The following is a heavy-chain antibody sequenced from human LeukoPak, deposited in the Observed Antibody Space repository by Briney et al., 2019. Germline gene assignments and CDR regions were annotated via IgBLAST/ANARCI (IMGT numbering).Heavy chain of an antibody. V-gene: IGHV4-39*07. Sequence: SETLSLTCTVSGMPISSGSYFWGWIRQPPGKGLEWIGSIYYTGSTHYDPSLKSRVTISVDTSKNQFSLKLSSVTAADRAMYYCARYGSGSPYYFDYWGQGTLVTVSS. CDR2: IYYTGST. CDR1: GMPISSGSYF. J-gene: IGHJ4*02. CDR3: ARYGSGSPYYFDY. D-gene: IGHD3-10*01.